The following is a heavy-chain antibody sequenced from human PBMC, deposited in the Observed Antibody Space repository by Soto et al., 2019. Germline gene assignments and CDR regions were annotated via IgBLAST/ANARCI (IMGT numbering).Heavy chain of an antibody. V-gene: IGHV2-5*01. J-gene: IGHJ4*02. Sequence: QITLKESGPTLVRPTQTLTLTCTFSGFSLSTSGLGVGWIRQPPGKALEWLALIYWNDDKRYSPFLKARLTITKDTSKNQVVLNMTNMDPVDTATYYCAHRPSGWYLFDYWGQGTLVTVSS. CDR2: IYWNDDK. CDR3: AHRPSGWYLFDY. D-gene: IGHD6-19*01. CDR1: GFSLSTSGLG.